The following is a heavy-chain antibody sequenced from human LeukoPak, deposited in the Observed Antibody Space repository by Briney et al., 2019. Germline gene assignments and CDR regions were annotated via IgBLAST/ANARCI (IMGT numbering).Heavy chain of an antibody. CDR3: ARAKQGDCSSTSCYFGYYYYYMDV. J-gene: IGHJ6*03. CDR2: IYTSGST. CDR1: GGSISSGSYY. V-gene: IGHV4-61*02. Sequence: SETLSLTCTVSGGSISSGSYYWSWIRQPAGKGLEWIGRIYTSGSTNYNPSLKSRVTLSVDTSKNQFSLKLSSVTAADTAVYYCARAKQGDCSSTSCYFGYYYYYMDVWGKGTTVTVSS. D-gene: IGHD2-2*01.